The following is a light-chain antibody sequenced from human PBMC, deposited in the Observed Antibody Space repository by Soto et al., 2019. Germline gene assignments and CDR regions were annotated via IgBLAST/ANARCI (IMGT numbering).Light chain of an antibody. Sequence: AIRMTQSPSSFSASTGDRVTSTCRASQGISSYLAWYQQKPGKAPKLLIYAASTLQSGVPSRFSGSGSGTDFTLTISCLQSEDFATYYCQQYYSYPRTFGPGTKGDIK. CDR1: QGISSY. V-gene: IGKV1-8*01. CDR3: QQYYSYPRT. CDR2: AAS. J-gene: IGKJ3*01.